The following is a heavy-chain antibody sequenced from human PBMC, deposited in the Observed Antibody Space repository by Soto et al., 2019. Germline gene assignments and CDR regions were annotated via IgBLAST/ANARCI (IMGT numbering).Heavy chain of an antibody. D-gene: IGHD3-3*01. CDR3: ARADPILHYDFCSGYYNWFDP. CDR1: GYTFTSYD. Sequence: QVQLVQSGAEVKKPGASVKVSCKASGYTFTSYDINWVRQATGQGLEWMGWMNPNSGNTGYAQKFQGRVTMTRNTSISTAYMELSSLRSEDTAVYYCARADPILHYDFCSGYYNWFDPWGQGTLVTVSS. CDR2: MNPNSGNT. J-gene: IGHJ5*02. V-gene: IGHV1-8*01.